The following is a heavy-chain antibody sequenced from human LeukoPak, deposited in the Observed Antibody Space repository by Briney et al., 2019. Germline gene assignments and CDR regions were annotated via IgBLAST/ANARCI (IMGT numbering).Heavy chain of an antibody. CDR3: ARAPRGFQWFVEH. CDR2: ISGSGGST. J-gene: IGHJ4*02. Sequence: GGCLRLSCATSGFTFSDYALTWVRQAPGKGLEWVSDISGSGGSTYYADSVKGRFTISKDSSKNTLFLQMNSLRAEDTAVYYCARAPRGFQWFVEHWGQGTLVTVSS. V-gene: IGHV3-23*01. CDR1: GFTFSDYA. D-gene: IGHD3-10*01.